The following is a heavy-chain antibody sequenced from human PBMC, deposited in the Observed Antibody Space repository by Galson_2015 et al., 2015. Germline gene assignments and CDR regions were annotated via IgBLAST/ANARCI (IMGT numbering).Heavy chain of an antibody. Sequence: VKPTQTLTLTCTFSGFSLSTSGVGVGWIRQPPGKALEWLALIYWDADTRYSPSLKNRLTITTDTSKNQVVLTMTNMDPVDTATYYCAHRRSRSSWSSTSYFDYWGQGTLVTVSS. CDR2: IYWDADT. V-gene: IGHV2-5*02. D-gene: IGHD6-13*01. CDR3: AHRRSRSSWSSTSYFDY. J-gene: IGHJ4*02. CDR1: GFSLSTSGVG.